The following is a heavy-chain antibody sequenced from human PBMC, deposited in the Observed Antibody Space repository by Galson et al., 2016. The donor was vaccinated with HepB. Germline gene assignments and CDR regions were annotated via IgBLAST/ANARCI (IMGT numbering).Heavy chain of an antibody. J-gene: IGHJ4*01. CDR1: GFTFSDFY. D-gene: IGHD6-25*01. Sequence: SLKLSCAASGFTFSDFYMTWIRQAPGKGQEYVSHISHRGSDANYADSVKGRFTISRDNAKKSLYLQMSSLRAEDTAIYYCARDRTSRAAVDYWGHGILVTVSS. V-gene: IGHV3-11*06. CDR2: ISHRGSDA. CDR3: ARDRTSRAAVDY.